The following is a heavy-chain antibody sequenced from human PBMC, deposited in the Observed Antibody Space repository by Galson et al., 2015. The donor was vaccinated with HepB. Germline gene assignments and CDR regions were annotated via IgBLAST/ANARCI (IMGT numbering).Heavy chain of an antibody. CDR3: TTVATISGVMRDY. Sequence: SLRLSCAVSGFNVDNAWMSWVRQAPGKGLEWVGRIRSKSVGGETKYAAPVKGRFTISREDLTNTLSLQMMSLKIEDTAVYYCTTVATISGVMRDYWGQGTLVTVSS. J-gene: IGHJ4*02. CDR2: IRSKSVGGET. V-gene: IGHV3-15*01. CDR1: GFNVDNAW. D-gene: IGHD3-3*01.